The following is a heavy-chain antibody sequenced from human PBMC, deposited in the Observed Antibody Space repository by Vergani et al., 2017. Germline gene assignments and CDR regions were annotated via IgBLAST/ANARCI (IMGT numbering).Heavy chain of an antibody. D-gene: IGHD3-10*01. CDR2: IYYSGST. Sequence: QLQLQESGPGLVKPSETLSLTCTVSGGSISSSSYYWGWIRQPPGKGLEWIGSIYYSGSTYYNPSLKSRVTISVDTSKNQFSLKLSSVTAADTAVYYCAGPTGGSYFSRVLMGAGDPYNWVDPWGQGTLVTVSS. CDR3: AGPTGGSYFSRVLMGAGDPYNWVDP. J-gene: IGHJ5*02. CDR1: GGSISSSSYY. V-gene: IGHV4-39*01.